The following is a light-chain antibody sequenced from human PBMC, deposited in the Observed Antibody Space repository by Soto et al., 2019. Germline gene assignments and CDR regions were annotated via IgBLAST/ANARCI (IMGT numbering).Light chain of an antibody. J-gene: IGKJ1*01. CDR1: QTVSRN. CDR2: DIS. V-gene: IGKV3-20*01. CDR3: QQYGRLSWT. Sequence: VMTQSPATLAFSPLAMATRSFMASQTVSRNLAWYQQRPGQAPRLLIYDISGRATGIPDRFSGSGSGTDFTLTISRLEPEDFAVYYCQQYGRLSWTFGQGTKVDI.